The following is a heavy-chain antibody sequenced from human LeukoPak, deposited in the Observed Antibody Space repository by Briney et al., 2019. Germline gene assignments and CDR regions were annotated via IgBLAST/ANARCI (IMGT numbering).Heavy chain of an antibody. CDR2: TYYRSTWYN. CDR1: GDSVSSNSVT. Sequence: SQTLSLTCAISGDSVSSNSVTWNWIRQPPSRGLEWLGRTYYRSTWYNDYAVSVRGRITVNPDTSKNQFSLHLNSVTPEDTAVYYCARRLTQYDCFDPWGQGVLVTVSS. D-gene: IGHD2-2*01. V-gene: IGHV6-1*01. J-gene: IGHJ5*02. CDR3: ARRLTQYDCFDP.